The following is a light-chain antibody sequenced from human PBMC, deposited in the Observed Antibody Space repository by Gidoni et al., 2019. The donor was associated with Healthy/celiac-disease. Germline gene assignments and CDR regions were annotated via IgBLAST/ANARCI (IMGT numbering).Light chain of an antibody. Sequence: DSQMTQSPSSLSAPVGDRVTITCRASQSISSYLHWYQQKPGKAPQLLIYAASSLQSGVPSRFSGSGSGTDFTLTISSLQPEDFATYYCQQSYLTPLTFGGGTKVEIK. CDR3: QQSYLTPLT. CDR2: AAS. CDR1: QSISSY. V-gene: IGKV1-39*01. J-gene: IGKJ4*01.